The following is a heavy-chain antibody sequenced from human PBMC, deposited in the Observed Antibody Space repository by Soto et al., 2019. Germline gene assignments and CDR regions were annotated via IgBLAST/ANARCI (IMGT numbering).Heavy chain of an antibody. Sequence: GESKKIFKRCSGYNFTSFWIVLVRQKHGKGLEWMGIIYPGDSDTRYSPSFQGQVTISADKSISTAYLQWSSLKASDTAMYYCARHGYSTSYSSSWYNDYWGQGTLVTVSS. CDR2: IYPGDSDT. V-gene: IGHV5-51*01. D-gene: IGHD6-13*01. J-gene: IGHJ4*02. CDR1: GYNFTSFW. CDR3: ARHGYSTSYSSSWYNDY.